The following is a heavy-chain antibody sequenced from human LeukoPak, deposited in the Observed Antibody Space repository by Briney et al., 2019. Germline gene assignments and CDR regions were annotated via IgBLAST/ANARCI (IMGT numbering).Heavy chain of an antibody. D-gene: IGHD3-22*01. J-gene: IGHJ4*02. CDR3: ARAHYYDSSGLDF. CDR2: IYSDNT. Sequence: PGGSLRLSCTVSGFTVSSNSMSWVRQAPGKGLEWVSFIYSDNTHYSDSVKGRFTISRDNSKNTLYLQMNSLRAEDTAVYYCARAHYYDSSGLDFWGQGTLVTVSS. V-gene: IGHV3-53*01. CDR1: GFTVSSNS.